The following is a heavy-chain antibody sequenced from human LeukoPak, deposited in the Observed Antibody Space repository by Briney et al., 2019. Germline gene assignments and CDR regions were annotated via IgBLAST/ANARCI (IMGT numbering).Heavy chain of an antibody. CDR3: AGEPMTTVQG. J-gene: IGHJ4*02. D-gene: IGHD4-17*01. Sequence: ASVKVSCKASGGTFSSYAISWVRQAPGQGLEWMGRIIPIFGIANYAQKFQGRVTITADKSTSTAYMELSSLRSEDTAVYYCAGEPMTTVQGWGQGTLVTVSS. CDR2: IIPIFGIA. V-gene: IGHV1-69*04. CDR1: GGTFSSYA.